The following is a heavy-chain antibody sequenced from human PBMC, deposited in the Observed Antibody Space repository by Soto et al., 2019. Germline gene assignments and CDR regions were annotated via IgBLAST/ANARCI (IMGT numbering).Heavy chain of an antibody. CDR3: VFADDSSRSEYLYL. CDR2: INYSGST. V-gene: IGHV4-30-4*01. Sequence: SATLSLTCPVSGGSISSGDYYWSWIRQPPGKGLEWIGYINYSGSTYYNPSLKSRIIISVDTSKNQFSLKLSSVTAADTAVYYCVFADDSSRSEYLYLCGQGTLVPLSS. CDR1: GGSISSGDYY. D-gene: IGHD3-22*01. J-gene: IGHJ1*01.